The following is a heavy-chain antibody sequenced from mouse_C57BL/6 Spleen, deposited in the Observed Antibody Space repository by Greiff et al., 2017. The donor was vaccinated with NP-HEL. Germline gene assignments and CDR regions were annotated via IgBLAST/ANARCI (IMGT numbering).Heavy chain of an antibody. CDR2: IDPSDSET. CDR3: ARENYYGSSHWYCDV. V-gene: IGHV1-52*01. CDR1: GYTFTSYW. Sequence: VQLQQPGAELVRPGSSVKLSCKASGYTFTSYWMHWVKQRPIQGLEWIGNIDPSDSETHYNQKFKDKATLTVDKSSSTAYMQLSSLTSEDSAVYYCARENYYGSSHWYCDVWGTGTTVTVSS. D-gene: IGHD1-1*01. J-gene: IGHJ1*03.